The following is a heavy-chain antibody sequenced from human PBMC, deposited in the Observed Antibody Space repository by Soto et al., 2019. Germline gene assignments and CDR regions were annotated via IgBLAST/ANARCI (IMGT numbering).Heavy chain of an antibody. CDR1: GGSFSGYY. J-gene: IGHJ4*02. V-gene: IGHV4-31*11. Sequence: PSETLSLTCAVYGGSFSGYYWSWIRQHPGKGLEWIGYIYYSGSTYYNPSLKSRVTISVDTSKNQFSLKLSSVTAADTAVYYCARGLYYDILTGYYPLGYWGQGTLVTVSS. CDR2: IYYSGST. CDR3: ARGLYYDILTGYYPLGY. D-gene: IGHD3-9*01.